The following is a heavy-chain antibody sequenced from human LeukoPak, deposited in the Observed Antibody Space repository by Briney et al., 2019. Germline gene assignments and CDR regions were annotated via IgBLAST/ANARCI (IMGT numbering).Heavy chain of an antibody. J-gene: IGHJ4*02. V-gene: IGHV3-7*01. CDR3: ARDFGGYYYDSSGSNSFDY. Sequence: GGSLRLSCAASGFTFDNYWMTWVRQAPGKGLEWVANTRQDGSEKYYVDSVKGRFTISRDNTKNSLYLQMNSLRAEDTAVYYCARDFGGYYYDSSGSNSFDYWGQGTLVTVSS. CDR2: TRQDGSEK. CDR1: GFTFDNYW. D-gene: IGHD3-22*01.